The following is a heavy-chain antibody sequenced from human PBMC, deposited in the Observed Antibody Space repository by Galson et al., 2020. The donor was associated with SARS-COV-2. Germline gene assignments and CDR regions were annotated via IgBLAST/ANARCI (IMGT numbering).Heavy chain of an antibody. Sequence: SETLSLTCTVSGASIISSSHYWVWIRQPPGKGLEWIGTLNFRGSTFYNPSLNSRITISVDTSKNQFSLKLSSVTAADTAPYFCARRDSSGYXQHXXXXESWGQGALVTVSS. CDR3: ARRDSSGYXQHXXXXES. D-gene: IGHD3-22*01. CDR2: LNFRGST. CDR1: GASIISSSHY. J-gene: IGHJ5*02. V-gene: IGHV4-39*01.